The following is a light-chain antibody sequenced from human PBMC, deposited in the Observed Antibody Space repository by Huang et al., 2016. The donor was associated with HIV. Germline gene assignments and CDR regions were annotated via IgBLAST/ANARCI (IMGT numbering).Light chain of an antibody. CDR2: GAS. CDR3: QQYGSSPLT. V-gene: IGKV3-20*01. Sequence: EIVLTQSPGTLSLSPGERATLSCRASQSVSSNYLAWYQQTPGQAPRLLMYGASSRATGIPDRFSGSGSGTDFTLTISRLEPEDFALYYCQQYGSSPLTFGGGTKVEIK. CDR1: QSVSSNY. J-gene: IGKJ4*01.